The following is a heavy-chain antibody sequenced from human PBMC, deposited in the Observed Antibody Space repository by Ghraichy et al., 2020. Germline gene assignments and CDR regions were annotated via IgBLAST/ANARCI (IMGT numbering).Heavy chain of an antibody. J-gene: IGHJ4*02. D-gene: IGHD1-26*01. CDR2: IYYSGST. CDR1: GGSIRSSSYY. V-gene: IGHV4-39*01. Sequence: SETLSLTCTVSGGSIRSSSYYWGWIRQPPGKGLEWIGSIYYSGSTYYNPSLKSRITVSVDTSKNQFSLKLSSVTAADTAVYYCVVSGSYEKFDYWGQGTLVTVSS. CDR3: VVSGSYEKFDY.